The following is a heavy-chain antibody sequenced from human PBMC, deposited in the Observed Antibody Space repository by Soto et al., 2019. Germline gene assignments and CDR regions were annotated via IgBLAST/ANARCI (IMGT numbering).Heavy chain of an antibody. CDR1: GFTFSSYG. J-gene: IGHJ4*02. D-gene: IGHD4-17*01. Sequence: GGSLRLSCAASGFTFSSYGMHCVRQTPGKGLEWVAVISYDGSNKYYADSVKGRFTISRDNSKNTLYLQMNSLRAEDTAVYYCARDSGDYGVDYWGQGTLVTVSS. CDR2: ISYDGSNK. CDR3: ARDSGDYGVDY. V-gene: IGHV3-30*03.